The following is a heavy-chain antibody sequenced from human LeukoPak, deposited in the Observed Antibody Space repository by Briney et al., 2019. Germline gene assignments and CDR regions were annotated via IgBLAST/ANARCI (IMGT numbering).Heavy chain of an antibody. CDR1: GGSFSGYY. CDR2: INHSGST. J-gene: IGHJ3*02. V-gene: IGHV4-34*01. CDR3: ARSGIVVVPAAIFAFDI. D-gene: IGHD2-2*01. Sequence: SETLSLTCAVYGGSFSGYYWSWIRQPPGKGLEWIGEINHSGSTNYNPSLKSRVTISVDTSKNQFSLKLSSVTAADTAVYYSARSGIVVVPAAIFAFDIWGQGTMVTVSS.